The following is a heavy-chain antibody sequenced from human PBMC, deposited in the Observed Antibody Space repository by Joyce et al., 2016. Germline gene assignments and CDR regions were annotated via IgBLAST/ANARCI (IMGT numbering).Heavy chain of an antibody. CDR1: GVSLTTTEMC. D-gene: IGHD3-10*01. Sequence: QVTLRESGPALVKPTQTLTLTCTFSGVSLTTTEMCVSWIRQPPGKALEWLARIDWDGDTYYRTSLQTRLTISKDTSKNQVVLTMTNMDPVDTATYYCARVRGGHRKGYADYWGQGTLVVVSS. V-gene: IGHV2-70*15. CDR3: ARVRGGHRKGYADY. CDR2: IDWDGDT. J-gene: IGHJ4*02.